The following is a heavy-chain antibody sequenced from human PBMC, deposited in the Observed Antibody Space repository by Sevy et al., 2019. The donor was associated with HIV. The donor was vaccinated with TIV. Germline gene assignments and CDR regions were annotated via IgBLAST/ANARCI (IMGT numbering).Heavy chain of an antibody. CDR2: ISYDGSNK. V-gene: IGHV3-30-3*01. Sequence: GGSLRLSCAASGFTFSIYPMHWVRQAPGKGLEWVALISYDGSNKYFADSVRGRFTISRDNSKNTLYVQMNSLRAEDTAVYYSAKAVRCPTEDWYFVLWGRGTLVTVSS. D-gene: IGHD4-17*01. J-gene: IGHJ2*01. CDR1: GFTFSIYP. CDR3: AKAVRCPTEDWYFVL.